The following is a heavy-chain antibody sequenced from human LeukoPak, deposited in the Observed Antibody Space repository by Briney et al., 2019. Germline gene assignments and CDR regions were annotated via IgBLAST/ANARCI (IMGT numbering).Heavy chain of an antibody. J-gene: IGHJ2*01. CDR1: GGSISSYY. CDR3: ARSPEQQLVPFWYFDL. Sequence: SETLSLTCTVSGGSISSYYWSWIRQPAGKGLEWIGRIYTSGSTNYNPSLKSRVTMSVDTSKNQFSLKLSSVTAADTAVYYCARSPEQQLVPFWYFDLWGRGTLVTVSS. V-gene: IGHV4-4*07. CDR2: IYTSGST. D-gene: IGHD6-13*01.